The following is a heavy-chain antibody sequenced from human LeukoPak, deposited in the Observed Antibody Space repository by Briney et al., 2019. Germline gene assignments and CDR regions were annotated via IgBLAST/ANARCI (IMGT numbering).Heavy chain of an antibody. J-gene: IGHJ4*02. D-gene: IGHD3-10*01. V-gene: IGHV3-48*02. CDR3: ARDQSDYYGSGSYSEGSY. Sequence: GGSLRLSCAASGFTFSTYSMKWVRQAPGKGVEWVSYISGSSGTIYYADSVKGRFTISRDNAKNSLYLQMNSLRDEDTAVYYCARDQSDYYGSGSYSEGSYWGQGTLVTVSS. CDR1: GFTFSTYS. CDR2: ISGSSGTI.